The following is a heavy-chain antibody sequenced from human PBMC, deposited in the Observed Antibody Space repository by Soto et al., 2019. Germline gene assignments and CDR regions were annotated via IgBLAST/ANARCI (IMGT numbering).Heavy chain of an antibody. V-gene: IGHV3-30*03. J-gene: IGHJ4*02. CDR2: ISYDGNYK. CDR3: TTDLGDIVLLTGGNY. Sequence: GGSLRLSCAASGFTFSSCGMHWVRQAPGKGLEWVAVISYDGNYKYYADSVKGRFTISRDNSKNTLDLQMSSLRAEDTAVYYCTTDLGDIVLLTGGNYWGQGSLVTVSS. D-gene: IGHD2-15*01. CDR1: GFTFSSCG.